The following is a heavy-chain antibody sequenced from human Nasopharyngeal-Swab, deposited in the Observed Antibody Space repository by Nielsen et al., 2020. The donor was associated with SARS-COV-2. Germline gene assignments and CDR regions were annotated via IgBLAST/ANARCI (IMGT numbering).Heavy chain of an antibody. J-gene: IGHJ4*02. Sequence: GSLRLSCTVSGGSISSYYWSWIRQPPGKGLEWIGYIYYSGSTNYNPSLKSRVTISVDTSKNQFSLKLSSVTAVDTAVYYCARGFDYWGQGTLVTVSS. CDR2: IYYSGST. V-gene: IGHV4-59*13. CDR1: GGSISSYY. CDR3: ARGFDY.